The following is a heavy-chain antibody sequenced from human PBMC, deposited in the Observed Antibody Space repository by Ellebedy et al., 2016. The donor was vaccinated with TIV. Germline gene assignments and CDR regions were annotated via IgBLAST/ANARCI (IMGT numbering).Heavy chain of an antibody. CDR1: GYTFTTYG. D-gene: IGHD5-18*01. CDR2: INPNSGGT. Sequence: AASVKVSCKASGYTFTTYGISWVRQAPGQGLEWMGWINPNSGGTNYAQKFQGRVTMTRDTSISTAYLQWSSLKASDTAMYYCARQNVDTAMERYYYGMDVWGQGTTVTVSS. V-gene: IGHV1-2*02. CDR3: ARQNVDTAMERYYYGMDV. J-gene: IGHJ6*02.